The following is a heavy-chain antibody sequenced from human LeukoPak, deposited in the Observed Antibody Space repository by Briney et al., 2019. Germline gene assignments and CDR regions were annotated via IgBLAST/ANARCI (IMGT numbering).Heavy chain of an antibody. J-gene: IGHJ4*02. CDR2: ISGSGGST. CDR1: GFTFINAW. Sequence: GGSLRLSCAASGFTFINAWMAWVRQAPGKGLEWVSAISGSGGSTYYADSVKGRFTISRDNSKNTLYLQMNSLRAEDTAVYYCARRGIISGWYWAYYFDYWGQGTLVTVSS. D-gene: IGHD6-19*01. V-gene: IGHV3-23*01. CDR3: ARRGIISGWYWAYYFDY.